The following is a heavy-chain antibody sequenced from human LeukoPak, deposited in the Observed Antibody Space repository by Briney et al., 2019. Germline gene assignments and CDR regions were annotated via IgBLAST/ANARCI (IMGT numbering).Heavy chain of an antibody. CDR3: ARDRAAFDI. J-gene: IGHJ3*02. Sequence: SETLSLTCTVSGGSISSYYWSWIRQPPGKGLEWIGYIYYSRSTNYNPSLKSRVTISVDTSKNQFSLKLSSVTAADTAVYYCARDRAAFDIWGQGTMVTVSS. CDR2: IYYSRST. V-gene: IGHV4-59*01. CDR1: GGSISSYY.